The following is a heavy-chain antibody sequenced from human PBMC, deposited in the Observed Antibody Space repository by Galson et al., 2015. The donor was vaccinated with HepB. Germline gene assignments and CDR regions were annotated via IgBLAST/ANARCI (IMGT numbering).Heavy chain of an antibody. D-gene: IGHD2-2*01. CDR1: GLSLSTSGVS. CDR2: IYWDGDK. J-gene: IGHJ4*02. Sequence: PALVKPTQTLTLTCTFSGLSLSTSGVSVGWIRKHPGKALEWLALIYWDGDKRYSPSLQRRLSITKDTSKSQVVLTMTNMDPVDTATYYCAHSHIGVDGIYKEEKSFDSWGQGTLVIVSS. V-gene: IGHV2-5*02. CDR3: AHSHIGVDGIYKEEKSFDS.